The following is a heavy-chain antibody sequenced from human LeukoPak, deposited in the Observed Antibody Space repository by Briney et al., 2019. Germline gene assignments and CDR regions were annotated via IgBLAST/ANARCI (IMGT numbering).Heavy chain of an antibody. V-gene: IGHV4-31*03. Sequence: PSETLSLTCTVSGGSISSGGYYWSWIRQHPGKGLEWIGYIYYSGSTYYNPSLKSRVTISVDTSKNQFSLKLSSVTAADTAVYYCARGTLYVFWRGYSPHAFDFWAQGTMVTVS. D-gene: IGHD3-3*01. CDR1: GGSISSGGYY. CDR2: IYYSGST. CDR3: ARGTLYVFWRGYSPHAFDF. J-gene: IGHJ3*01.